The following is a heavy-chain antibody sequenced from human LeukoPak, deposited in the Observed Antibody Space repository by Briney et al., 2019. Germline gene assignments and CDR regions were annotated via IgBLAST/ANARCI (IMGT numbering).Heavy chain of an antibody. CDR1: GYSFTSYW. D-gene: IGHD6-19*01. CDR2: IYPGDSDT. J-gene: IGHJ4*02. CDR3: ARARSSGWYGGPGDY. Sequence: GESLKISCKGSGYSFTSYWIGWVRQVPGKGLEWMGIIYPGDSDTRYSPSFQGQVTISADKSISTAYLQWSSLKASDTAMYYCARARSSGWYGGPGDYWGQGTLVTVSS. V-gene: IGHV5-51*01.